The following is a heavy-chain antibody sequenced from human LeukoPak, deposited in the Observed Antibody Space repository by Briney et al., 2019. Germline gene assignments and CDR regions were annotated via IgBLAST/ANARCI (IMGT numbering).Heavy chain of an antibody. Sequence: AASVKVSCKASGGTFSSYAISWVRQAPGQGLEWMGRIIPIFDTANYAQKFQGRVTITTDESTSTAYMELSSLRSEDTAVYYCARDPLAVAGPFDYWGQGTLVTVSS. CDR1: GGTFSSYA. CDR2: IIPIFDTA. V-gene: IGHV1-69*05. D-gene: IGHD6-19*01. J-gene: IGHJ4*02. CDR3: ARDPLAVAGPFDY.